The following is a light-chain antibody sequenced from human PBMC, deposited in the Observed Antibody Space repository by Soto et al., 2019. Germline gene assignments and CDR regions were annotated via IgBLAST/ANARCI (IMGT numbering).Light chain of an antibody. CDR1: SIDVGSYKR. Sequence: QSALTQPPSVSGSPGQSVTISCTGSSIDVGSYKRVSWYQQPPGTAPKLIIYEVTNRPSGVPDRFSGSKSGNTASLTISGLQAEGGGDYYCSSFSTRSPWVFGGGTKLTVL. V-gene: IGLV2-18*02. J-gene: IGLJ3*02. CDR2: EVT. CDR3: SSFSTRSPWV.